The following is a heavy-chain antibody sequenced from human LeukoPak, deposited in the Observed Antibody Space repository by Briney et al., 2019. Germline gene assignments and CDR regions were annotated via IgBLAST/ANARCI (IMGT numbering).Heavy chain of an antibody. V-gene: IGHV3-11*01. CDR1: GFTFSDYY. J-gene: IGHJ6*03. Sequence: GGSLRLSCAASGFTFSDYYMSWIRQAPGKGLEWVSYISSSGSTIYYADSVKGRFTISRDNSKNTLYLQMNSLRAEDTAVYYCAKAGPAAAAGYYYYYYYMDVWGKGTTVTVSS. CDR3: AKAGPAAAAGYYYYYYYMDV. CDR2: ISSSGSTI. D-gene: IGHD2-2*01.